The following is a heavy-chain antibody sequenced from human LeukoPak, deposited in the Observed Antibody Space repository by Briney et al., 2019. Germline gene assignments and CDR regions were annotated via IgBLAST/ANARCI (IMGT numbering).Heavy chain of an antibody. D-gene: IGHD3-10*01. CDR2: ISGSGDRT. Sequence: GGSLRLSCAASGFTFSSYGMSWVRQAPGKGLEWVSVISGSGDRTFYADSVKGRFTISRDNSKNTLYLQMNSLRAEDTAVYYRAKDREEYGSGGIFDYWGQGTLVTVSS. CDR1: GFTFSSYG. V-gene: IGHV3-23*01. CDR3: AKDREEYGSGGIFDY. J-gene: IGHJ4*02.